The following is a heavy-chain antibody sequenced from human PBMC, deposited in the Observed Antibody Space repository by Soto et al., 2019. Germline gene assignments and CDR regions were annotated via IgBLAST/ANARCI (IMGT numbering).Heavy chain of an antibody. CDR3: AADYSIAVAGPRGFDI. D-gene: IGHD6-19*01. CDR2: IVVGSGNT. CDR1: GFTFTSSA. V-gene: IGHV1-58*01. J-gene: IGHJ3*02. Sequence: GASVKVSCKASGFTFTSSAVQLVRQARGQRLEWIGWIVVGSGNTNYAQKFQERVTITGDMSTSTAYMELSSLRSEDTAVYYCAADYSIAVAGPRGFDIWGQGTMVTVSS.